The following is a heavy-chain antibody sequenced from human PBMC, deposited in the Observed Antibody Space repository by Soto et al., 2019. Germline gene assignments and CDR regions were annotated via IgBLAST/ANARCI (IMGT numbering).Heavy chain of an antibody. CDR3: AGEGYYYGSGSYSPPRYYGMDV. D-gene: IGHD3-10*01. Sequence: QIQLVQSGAEVKKAGASVKVSCKASGYTFTNYGISWVRQALGQGLEWMGWISAYNDNTNYAQKFQGRVTLTTDTSTRTAYMGLRGLTSDGTAVYYWAGEGYYYGSGSYSPPRYYGMDVWGQGTTVTVFS. CDR2: ISAYNDNT. V-gene: IGHV1-18*01. CDR1: GYTFTNYG. J-gene: IGHJ6*02.